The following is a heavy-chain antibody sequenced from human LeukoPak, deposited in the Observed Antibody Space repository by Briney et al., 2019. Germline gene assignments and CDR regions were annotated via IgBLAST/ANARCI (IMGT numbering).Heavy chain of an antibody. D-gene: IGHD5-24*01. V-gene: IGHV1-46*01. J-gene: IGHJ3*02. CDR2: INPGGGST. CDR3: ARDSEPVEMATGVAFDI. Sequence: ASVKVSCKTSGYNFRHYGISWVRQAPGQGLEWMGIINPGGGSTSYAQKFQGRVTMTRDTSTSTVYMELSSLRSEDTAVYYCARDSEPVEMATGVAFDIWGQGTMVTVSS. CDR1: GYNFRHYG.